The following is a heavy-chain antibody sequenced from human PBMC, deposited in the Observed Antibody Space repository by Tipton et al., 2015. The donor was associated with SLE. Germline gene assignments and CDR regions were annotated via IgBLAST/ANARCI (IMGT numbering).Heavy chain of an antibody. D-gene: IGHD1-20*01. CDR3: AREEVTGTHFDY. Sequence: TLSLTCTVSGGSISSGDYYWSWIRQPPGKCLEWIGEINHSGSTNSNPSLKSRVTISVDTSKNQFSLKLSSVTAADTAVYYCAREEVTGTHFDYWGQGTLVTVSS. CDR2: INHSGST. CDR1: GGSISSGDYY. V-gene: IGHV4-30-4*01. J-gene: IGHJ4*02.